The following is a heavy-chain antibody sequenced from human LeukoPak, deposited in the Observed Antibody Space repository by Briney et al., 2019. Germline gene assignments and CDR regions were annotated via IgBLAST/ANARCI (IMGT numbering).Heavy chain of an antibody. D-gene: IGHD2-21*02. J-gene: IGHJ3*01. V-gene: IGHV1-8*01. CDR1: GYTFNSYD. CDR3: ARRRCGGDCYSDGFDA. Sequence: ASVKVSCKASGYTFNSYDINWVRQATGQGLEWMGWVHPDSENAGHAQKFQGRVTMTWDTSITTAYMGLGSLRSEDTAVYYCARRRCGGDCYSDGFDAWGQGTVVTVSS. CDR2: VHPDSENA.